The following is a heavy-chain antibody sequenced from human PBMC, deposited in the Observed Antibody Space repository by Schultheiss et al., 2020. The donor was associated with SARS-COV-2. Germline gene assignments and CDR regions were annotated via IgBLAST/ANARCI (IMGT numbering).Heavy chain of an antibody. V-gene: IGHV4-34*01. CDR3: ARLRDGYNDDAFDI. D-gene: IGHD5-24*01. CDR1: GGSFSGYY. J-gene: IGHJ3*02. Sequence: SQTLSLTCAVYGGSFSGYYWSWIRQPPGKGLEWIGEINHSGSTYYNPSLKSRVTISVDTSKNQFSLKLSSVTAADTAVYYCARLRDGYNDDAFDIWGQGTMVTVSS. CDR2: INHSGST.